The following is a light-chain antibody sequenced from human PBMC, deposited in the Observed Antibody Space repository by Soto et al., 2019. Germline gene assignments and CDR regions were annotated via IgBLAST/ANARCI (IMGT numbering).Light chain of an antibody. CDR3: MQGTHWPPYT. Sequence: DVVMTQSPLSLPVTLGQPASISCRSSQSLVHSDGNTYLNWFHQRPGQSPRRLIYKVSNRDSGGPDTFSGSGSDTNFTLKISGVEAEDVGVYYCMQGTHWPPYTFGQGTKLEIK. CDR2: KVS. J-gene: IGKJ2*01. CDR1: QSLVHSDGNTY. V-gene: IGKV2-30*02.